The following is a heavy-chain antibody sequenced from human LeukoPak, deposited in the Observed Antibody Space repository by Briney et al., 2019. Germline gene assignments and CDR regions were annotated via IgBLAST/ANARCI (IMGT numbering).Heavy chain of an antibody. V-gene: IGHV3-23*01. CDR2: ISGNGVGT. J-gene: IGHJ4*02. Sequence: GGSLRLSCVASGFTFSSYTMNWVRQAPGKGLEWVSAISGNGVGTYYADSVKGRFTISRDNSWNTLCLQMNSLRAEDTAVYYCARGWLGVDYWGQGTLVTVSS. CDR1: GFTFSSYT. CDR3: ARGWLGVDY. D-gene: IGHD3-10*01.